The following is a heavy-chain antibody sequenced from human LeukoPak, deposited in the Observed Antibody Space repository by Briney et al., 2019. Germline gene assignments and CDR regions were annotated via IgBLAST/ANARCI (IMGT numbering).Heavy chain of an antibody. CDR2: INSDSGGT. D-gene: IGHD1-1*01. CDR1: RYTFSGHY. Sequence: ASVKVSCKASRYTFSGHYIHWVRQAPGQRLEWMGWINSDSGGTKYAQKFQGSVIMTRVTSISTAYMDLSRLKSDDTAVYYCASGRVHSSSDAVDICGQGTTVTVSS. J-gene: IGHJ3*02. V-gene: IGHV1-2*02. CDR3: ASGRVHSSSDAVDI.